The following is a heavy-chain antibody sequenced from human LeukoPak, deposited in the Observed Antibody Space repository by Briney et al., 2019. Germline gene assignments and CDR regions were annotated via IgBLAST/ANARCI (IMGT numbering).Heavy chain of an antibody. CDR2: ISSSSSYI. CDR3: ARDHRGRSDFDY. Sequence: GGSLRLSCAASGFTFSSYSMNWVRQAPGKGLEWVSSISSSSSYIYYADSVKGRFTISRDNAKNSLYLQMNSLRAEDTAVYYCARDHRGRSDFDYWGQGTLVTVSS. D-gene: IGHD6-6*01. V-gene: IGHV3-21*01. J-gene: IGHJ4*02. CDR1: GFTFSSYS.